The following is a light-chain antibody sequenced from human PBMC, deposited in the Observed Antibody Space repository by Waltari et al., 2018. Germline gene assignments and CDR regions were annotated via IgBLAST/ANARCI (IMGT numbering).Light chain of an antibody. Sequence: QSALTQPASVSGSPGQSITIPCTGTSSDVGGYNYVSWYQQHPGKAPKLMIYDVSKPPSGVSNRFSGSKSGSTASLTISGLQAEDEADYECCSYAGGVVFGGGTKLTVL. J-gene: IGLJ2*01. CDR2: DVS. CDR1: SSDVGGYNY. V-gene: IGLV2-23*02. CDR3: CSYAGGVV.